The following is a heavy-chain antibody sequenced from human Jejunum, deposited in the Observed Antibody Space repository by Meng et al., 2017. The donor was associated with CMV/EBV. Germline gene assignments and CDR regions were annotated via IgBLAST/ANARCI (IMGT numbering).Heavy chain of an antibody. CDR3: SSPPVGG. D-gene: IGHD3-16*01. CDR2: ISPSSINI. Sequence: QVKPVESGGGLVKHGGSLRLSCAVSGFTFSDYQMSWIRQAPGKGLEWVSYISPSSINIYYADSVKGRFTISRDNTKNSLYLQMNSLRAEDTAIYYCSSPPVGGWGQGTLVTVSS. V-gene: IGHV3-11*01. CDR1: GFTFSDYQ. J-gene: IGHJ4*02.